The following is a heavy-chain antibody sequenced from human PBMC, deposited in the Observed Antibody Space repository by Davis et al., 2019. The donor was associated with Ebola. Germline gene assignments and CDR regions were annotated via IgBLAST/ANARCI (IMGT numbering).Heavy chain of an antibody. CDR3: ARDIHYYDSSDYYYYMDV. J-gene: IGHJ6*03. CDR2: ISSSGSTI. CDR1: GFTFSDYY. V-gene: IGHV3-11*04. D-gene: IGHD3-22*01. Sequence: PGGSLRLSCAASGFTFSDYYMSWIRQAPGKGLEWVSYISSSGSTIYYADSVKGRFTISRDNAKNSLYLQMNSLRAEDTAVYYCARDIHYYDSSDYYYYMDVWGKGTTVTVSS.